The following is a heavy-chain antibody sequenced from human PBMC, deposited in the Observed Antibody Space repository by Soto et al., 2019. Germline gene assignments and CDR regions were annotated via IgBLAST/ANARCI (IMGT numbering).Heavy chain of an antibody. D-gene: IGHD3-10*01. CDR1: EFIFSRYG. V-gene: IGHV3-30*18. Sequence: SLRLSSVASEFIFSRYGMHWVRQAPGKGLEWVALISYDGSNKYYADSVKGRFTISRDNSKNTLFLQMNSLRAEDTAVYYCAKVILGITCSTWAGQRGLDYWGQGTLVTVSS. J-gene: IGHJ4*02. CDR3: AKVILGITCSTWAGQRGLDY. CDR2: ISYDGSNK.